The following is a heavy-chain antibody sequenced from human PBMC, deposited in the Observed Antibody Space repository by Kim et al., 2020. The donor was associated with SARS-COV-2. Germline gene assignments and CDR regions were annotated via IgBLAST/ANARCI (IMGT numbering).Heavy chain of an antibody. Sequence: ASVKVSCKASGYTFTSYCLHWVRQAPGQSLEWMGWIDVANTNTHYLEKFQGRVTISRDTSATTVYIELSSLRSEDTAVYYCARDGRSVDYYFDYWGQGTLVTVSS. CDR3: ARDGRSVDYYFDY. V-gene: IGHV1-3*01. J-gene: IGHJ4*02. CDR1: GYTFTSYC. CDR2: IDVANTNT.